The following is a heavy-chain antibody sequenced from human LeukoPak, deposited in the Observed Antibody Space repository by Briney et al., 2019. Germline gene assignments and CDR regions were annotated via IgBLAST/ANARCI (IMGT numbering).Heavy chain of an antibody. CDR1: GYTFTSYD. CDR2: INTNTGNP. Sequence: ASVKVSCKASGYTFTSYDINWVRQATGQGLEWMGWINTNTGNPTYGQGFTGRFVFPLDTSVRTAYLQISSLKAEDTAVYYCARGGVLPVRAFDIWGQGTMVTVSS. V-gene: IGHV7-4-1*02. J-gene: IGHJ3*02. CDR3: ARGGVLPVRAFDI. D-gene: IGHD2-8*01.